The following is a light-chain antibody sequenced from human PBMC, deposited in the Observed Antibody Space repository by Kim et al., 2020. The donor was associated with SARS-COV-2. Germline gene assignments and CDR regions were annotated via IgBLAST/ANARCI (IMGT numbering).Light chain of an antibody. CDR1: KLGDKY. Sequence: SYELTQPPSVSVSPVQTATITCSGDKLGDKYVCWYQQKPGQSPILVIYQDTKRPSGIPERFSGSNSGNTATLTISGTQAMDEADYYCQAWATSTVVFGGG. J-gene: IGLJ2*01. V-gene: IGLV3-1*01. CDR3: QAWATSTVV. CDR2: QDT.